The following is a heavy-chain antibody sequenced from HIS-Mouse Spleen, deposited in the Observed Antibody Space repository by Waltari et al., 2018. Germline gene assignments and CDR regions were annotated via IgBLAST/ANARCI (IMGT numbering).Heavy chain of an antibody. J-gene: IGHJ4*02. D-gene: IGHD1-26*01. V-gene: IGHV3-30-3*01. CDR1: GFTFRRFA. Sequence: QVQLVESGGGVVQPGRSLRLPCAASGFTFRRFALHWVRQAPGKGLEWVAVISYDGSNKYYADSVKGRFTISRDNSKNTLYLQMNSLRAEDTAVYYCARDPELYSGSYYFDYWGQGTLVTVSS. CDR2: ISYDGSNK. CDR3: ARDPELYSGSYYFDY.